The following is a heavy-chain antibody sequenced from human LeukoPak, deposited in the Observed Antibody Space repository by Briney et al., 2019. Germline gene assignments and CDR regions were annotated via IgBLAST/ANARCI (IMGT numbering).Heavy chain of an antibody. Sequence: GGSLRLSCAASGFTFSSYAMSWVRQAPGKGLEWVSTISGSGATTFYADSVKGRFTISRDNSKNTLHLQMNSLRAEDTAVYYCAKYRGYCSGGSCYTDYWGQGTLVTVSS. V-gene: IGHV3-23*01. CDR3: AKYRGYCSGGSCYTDY. D-gene: IGHD2-15*01. CDR2: ISGSGATT. CDR1: GFTFSSYA. J-gene: IGHJ4*02.